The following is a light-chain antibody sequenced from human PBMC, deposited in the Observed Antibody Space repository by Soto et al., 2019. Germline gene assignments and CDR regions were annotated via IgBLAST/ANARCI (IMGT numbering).Light chain of an antibody. Sequence: EIVLTQSPATLSWSPGERATLSCRASQSVSSYLAWYQQKPGQAPRLLIYDASNRATCIPARFSGSGSGTDFTLTISRLEPEDFAVYYCQQYGSSGTFGQGTKLDI. V-gene: IGKV3-11*01. CDR1: QSVSSY. CDR2: DAS. CDR3: QQYGSSGT. J-gene: IGKJ1*01.